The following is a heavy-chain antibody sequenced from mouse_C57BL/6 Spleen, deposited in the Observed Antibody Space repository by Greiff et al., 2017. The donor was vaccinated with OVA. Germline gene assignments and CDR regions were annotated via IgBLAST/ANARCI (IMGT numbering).Heavy chain of an antibody. J-gene: IGHJ3*01. V-gene: IGHV1-81*01. Sequence: VQLQQSGAELARPGASVKLSCKASGYTFTSYGISWVKQRTGQGLEWIGEIYPRSGNTYYNEKFKGKATLTADKSSSTAYMELRSLTSEDSAVYFCATILEGVFAYWGQGTLVTVSA. CDR1: GYTFTSYG. D-gene: IGHD4-1*01. CDR2: IYPRSGNT. CDR3: ATILEGVFAY.